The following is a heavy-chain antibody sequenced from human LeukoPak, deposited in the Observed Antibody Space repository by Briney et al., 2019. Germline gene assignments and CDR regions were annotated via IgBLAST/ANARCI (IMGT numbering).Heavy chain of an antibody. J-gene: IGHJ1*01. CDR3: ARALGPEIPAATRYFQH. D-gene: IGHD2-2*01. CDR2: ISDDGSYT. Sequence: GGSLRLSCAASEFTFSRYAMHWVRQAPGKGLEWVAVISDDGSYTEYTDSVRGRIVISRDTSKNTVYLQMNSLRGEDTAVYYCARALGPEIPAATRYFQHWGQGTLVTVSS. V-gene: IGHV3-30*09. CDR1: EFTFSRYA.